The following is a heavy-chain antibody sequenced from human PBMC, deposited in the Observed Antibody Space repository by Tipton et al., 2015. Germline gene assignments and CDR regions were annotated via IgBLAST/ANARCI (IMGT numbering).Heavy chain of an antibody. CDR2: INPSGGST. J-gene: IGHJ6*02. CDR1: GYTFTSYY. CDR3: ARGDIVADEKGEYLYGFDA. V-gene: IGHV1-46*01. D-gene: IGHD2-15*01. Sequence: QSGAEVKKPGTSVKVSCKASGYTFTSYYVHWVRQAPGQGLEWMGIINPSGGSTIYAQKFQGRVTMTRDTSTTTAYLELSSLRSEDTALYYCARGDIVADEKGEYLYGFDAWGQGTTVTVSS.